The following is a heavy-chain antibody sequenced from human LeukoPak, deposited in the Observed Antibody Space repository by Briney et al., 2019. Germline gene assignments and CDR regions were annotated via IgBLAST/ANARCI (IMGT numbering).Heavy chain of an antibody. CDR1: GGTFSSYA. CDR3: ARDFTIFGVVINYYGMDV. CDR2: ISAYNGNT. J-gene: IGHJ6*02. D-gene: IGHD3-3*01. V-gene: IGHV1-18*01. Sequence: GASVKVSCKASGGTFSSYAISWVRQAPGQGLEWMGWISAYNGNTNYAQKLQGRVTMTTDTSTSTAYMELRSLRSDDTAVYYCARDFTIFGVVINYYGMDVWGQGTTVTVSS.